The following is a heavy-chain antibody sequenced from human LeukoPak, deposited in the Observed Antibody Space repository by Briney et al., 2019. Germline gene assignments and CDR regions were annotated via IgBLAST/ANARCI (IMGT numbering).Heavy chain of an antibody. CDR3: VSPRGFSYGYFDY. J-gene: IGHJ4*02. CDR2: IYYSKNT. D-gene: IGHD5-18*01. V-gene: IGHV4-39*01. Sequence: PSETLSLTCTVSGGSVSSSSAYWGWIRQPPGKGLEWIGSIYYSKNTYYNPSLKSRVTVSADTSKNQFSLTLGSVSATDTAVYYCVSPRGFSYGYFDYWGQGTLVTVSS. CDR1: GGSVSSSSAY.